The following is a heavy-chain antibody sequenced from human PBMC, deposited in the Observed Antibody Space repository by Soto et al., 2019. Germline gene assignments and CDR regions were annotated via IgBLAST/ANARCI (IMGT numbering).Heavy chain of an antibody. Sequence: AETLSLTCTVSGASISSYYWSWIRQPAGRGLEWIGRIFVSGNTNYNPSLKSRVTMSVDTSKNQFSLKLNSVTAADTAVYYCARDTPTTGSDWGQGTLVTVSS. CDR1: GASISSYY. CDR3: ARDTPTTGSD. CDR2: IFVSGNT. D-gene: IGHD4-17*01. J-gene: IGHJ4*02. V-gene: IGHV4-4*07.